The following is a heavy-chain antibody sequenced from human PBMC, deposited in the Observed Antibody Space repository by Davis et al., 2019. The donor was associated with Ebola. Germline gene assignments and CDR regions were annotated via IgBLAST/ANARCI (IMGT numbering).Heavy chain of an antibody. CDR1: GFTFSDYY. CDR2: INHSGST. V-gene: IGHV4-34*01. J-gene: IGHJ6*02. Sequence: PGGSLRLSCAASGFTFSDYYWSWIRQPPGKGLEWIGEINHSGSTNYNPSLKSRVTISVDTSKNQFSLKLSSVTAADTAVYYCARGRYDDYSNYFSYYYGMDVWGQGTTVTVSS. D-gene: IGHD4-11*01. CDR3: ARGRYDDYSNYFSYYYGMDV.